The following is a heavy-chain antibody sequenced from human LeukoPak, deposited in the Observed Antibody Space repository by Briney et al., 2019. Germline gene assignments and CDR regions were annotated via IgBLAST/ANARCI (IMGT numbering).Heavy chain of an antibody. CDR3: ANHLACGSTTCPSFDY. CDR2: ISSSSSAI. J-gene: IGHJ4*02. V-gene: IGHV3-48*04. Sequence: GGSLRLSCAASGFTFSSYSMNWVRQAPGKGLEWVSYISSSSSAIYYADSVKGRFTISRDNAKNSLFLQMNNLRAEDTAVYYCANHLACGSTTCPSFDYWGQGTLVTVSS. D-gene: IGHD2-2*01. CDR1: GFTFSSYS.